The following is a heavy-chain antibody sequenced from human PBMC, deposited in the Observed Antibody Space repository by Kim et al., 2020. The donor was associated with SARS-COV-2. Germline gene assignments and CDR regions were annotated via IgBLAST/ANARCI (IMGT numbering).Heavy chain of an antibody. D-gene: IGHD2-2*01. CDR2: IYYSGST. CDR3: ARQDYCSSTSCSGGAFDI. CDR1: GGSISSSSYY. J-gene: IGHJ3*02. V-gene: IGHV4-39*01. Sequence: SETLSLTCTVSGGSISSSSYYWGWIRQPPGKGLEWIGSIYYSGSTYYNPSLKSRVTISVDTSKNQFSLKLSSVTAADTAVYYCARQDYCSSTSCSGGAFDIWGQGTMVTVSS.